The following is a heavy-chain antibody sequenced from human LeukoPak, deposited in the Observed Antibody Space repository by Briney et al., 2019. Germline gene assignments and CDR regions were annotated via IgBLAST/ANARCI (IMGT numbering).Heavy chain of an antibody. J-gene: IGHJ3*02. CDR1: GYTFTSYG. CDR3: ASGGIVVVPAAHDAFDI. Sequence: ASVKVSCKASGYTFTSYGISWVRQAPGQGLEWMGWISAYNGNTNYAQKLQGRVTMTTDTSTRTAYMDLRSLRSDDTAVYYCASGGIVVVPAAHDAFDIWGQGTMVTVSS. CDR2: ISAYNGNT. D-gene: IGHD2-2*01. V-gene: IGHV1-18*01.